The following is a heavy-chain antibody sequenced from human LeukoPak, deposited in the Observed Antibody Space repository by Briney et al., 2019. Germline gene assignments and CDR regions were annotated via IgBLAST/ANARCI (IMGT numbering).Heavy chain of an antibody. CDR1: GFTFSSYS. V-gene: IGHV3-21*04. CDR3: ARDVDGSITMVRGVIITPPPGYFDY. D-gene: IGHD3-10*01. CDR2: ISSSSSYI. Sequence: GGSLRLSCAASGFTFSSYSMNWVRQAPGKGLEWVSCISSSSSYIYYADSVKGRFTISRDNAKNSLYLQMNSLRAEDTAVYFCARDVDGSITMVRGVIITPPPGYFDYWGQGTLVTVSS. J-gene: IGHJ4*02.